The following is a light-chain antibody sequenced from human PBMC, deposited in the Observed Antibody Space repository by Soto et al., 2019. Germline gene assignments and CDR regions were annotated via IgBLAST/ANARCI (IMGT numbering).Light chain of an antibody. CDR2: EVS. Sequence: QSVLTQPPSASGSPGQSFTISCTGTSSDVGGYNYVSWYQQHPGKAPKLMIYEVSKRPSGVPDRFSGSKSGNTASLTVSGLQAEDEADYYCSSYAGSNNVFGTGTKLTVL. CDR3: SSYAGSNNV. CDR1: SSDVGGYNY. J-gene: IGLJ1*01. V-gene: IGLV2-8*01.